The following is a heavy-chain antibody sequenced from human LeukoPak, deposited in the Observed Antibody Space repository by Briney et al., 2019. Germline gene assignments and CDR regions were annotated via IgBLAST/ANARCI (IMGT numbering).Heavy chain of an antibody. CDR3: ARQAVTIFGVHKGFDP. CDR1: GGSISSYY. J-gene: IGHJ5*02. Sequence: SETLSLTCTVSGGSISSYYWSWIRRPPGKGLEWIGYIYYSGSTNYNPSLKSRVTISVDTSKNQFSLKLSSVTAADTAVYYCARQAVTIFGVHKGFDPWGQGTLVTVSS. CDR2: IYYSGST. V-gene: IGHV4-59*08. D-gene: IGHD3-3*01.